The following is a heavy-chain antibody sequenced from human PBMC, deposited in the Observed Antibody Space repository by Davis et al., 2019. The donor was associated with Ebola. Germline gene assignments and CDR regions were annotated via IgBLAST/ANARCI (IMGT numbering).Heavy chain of an antibody. Sequence: GGSLRLSCAASGFAFSNYWMSWVRQAPGKGLEWVAVISYDGSNKYYADSVKGRFTISRDNSKNTLYLQMNSLRAEDTAVYYCARGPTYSGSYSAHWGRGTLVTVSS. D-gene: IGHD1-26*01. V-gene: IGHV3-30-3*01. CDR3: ARGPTYSGSYSAH. CDR1: GFAFSNYW. CDR2: ISYDGSNK. J-gene: IGHJ4*02.